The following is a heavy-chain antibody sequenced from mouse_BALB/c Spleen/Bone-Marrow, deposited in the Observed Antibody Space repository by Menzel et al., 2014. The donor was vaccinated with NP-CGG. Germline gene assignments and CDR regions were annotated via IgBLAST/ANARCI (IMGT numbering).Heavy chain of an antibody. V-gene: IGHV2-9*02. CDR3: ARDYYGSLYAMDY. J-gene: IGHJ4*01. CDR1: GFSLTNYG. Sequence: QVQLQQSGPGLVSPSQSLSITCTVSGFSLTNYGVHWVRRPPGKGLEWLGVIWAGGSTNYNSALMSRLSISKDNSKSQVFLKMNSLQTDDTAMYYCARDYYGSLYAMDYRGQGTSVTVSS. D-gene: IGHD1-1*01. CDR2: IWAGGST.